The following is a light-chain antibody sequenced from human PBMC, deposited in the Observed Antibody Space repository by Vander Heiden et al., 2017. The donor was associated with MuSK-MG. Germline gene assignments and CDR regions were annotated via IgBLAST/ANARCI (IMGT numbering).Light chain of an antibody. Sequence: HSALTQPASVSGSPGQSIPIPCTGTSSDVGGYNYVSWYQQHPGKAPKLMIYDVSNRPSGVSNRFSGSKSGNTASLTISGLQAEDEADYYCSSYTSSSTNVFGTGTKVTVL. CDR2: DVS. J-gene: IGLJ1*01. CDR1: SSDVGGYNY. CDR3: SSYTSSSTNV. V-gene: IGLV2-14*03.